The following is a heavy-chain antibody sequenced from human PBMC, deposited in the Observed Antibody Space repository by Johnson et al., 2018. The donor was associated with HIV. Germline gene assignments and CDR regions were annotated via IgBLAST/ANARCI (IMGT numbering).Heavy chain of an antibody. Sequence: VQLVESGGGLIQPGGSLRLSCAASGFTVSSNYMTWVRQAPGKGLEWVSVISSGDRTYYADSVKGRFTISRDNSKNTLYLQMNSLRAEDTALYYCAKVFSCELPAFDIWGQGTMVTVSS. CDR3: AKVFSCELPAFDI. J-gene: IGHJ3*02. V-gene: IGHV3-53*01. CDR1: GFTVSSNY. D-gene: IGHD1-26*01. CDR2: ISSGDRT.